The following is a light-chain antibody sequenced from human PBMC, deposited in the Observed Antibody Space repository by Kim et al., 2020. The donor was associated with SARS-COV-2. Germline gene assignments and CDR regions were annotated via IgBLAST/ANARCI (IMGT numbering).Light chain of an antibody. CDR1: NIGSKS. J-gene: IGLJ3*02. V-gene: IGLV3-21*04. CDR3: QVWDSSSDHRV. Sequence: PGKTARSTWGGNNIGSKSVNWYKQKPGQAPGRVIYYDSDRPSGIPERFSGSNSGNTATLTISRVEAGDEADYYCQVWDSSSDHRVFGGGTQLTVL. CDR2: YDS.